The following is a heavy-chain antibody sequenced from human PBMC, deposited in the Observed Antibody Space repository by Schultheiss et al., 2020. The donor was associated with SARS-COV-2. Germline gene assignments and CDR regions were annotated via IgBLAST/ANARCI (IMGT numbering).Heavy chain of an antibody. D-gene: IGHD2-21*01. J-gene: IGHJ4*02. CDR2: ISWDGGST. V-gene: IGHV3-43*01. Sequence: GSLRLSCAASGFTFDDYTMHWVRQAPGKGLEWVSLISWDGGSTYYADSVKGRFTISRDNSKNTLYLQMNSLRAEDTAVYYCARDLFTYCGGDCYPDYWGQGTLVTVSS. CDR3: ARDLFTYCGGDCYPDY. CDR1: GFTFDDYT.